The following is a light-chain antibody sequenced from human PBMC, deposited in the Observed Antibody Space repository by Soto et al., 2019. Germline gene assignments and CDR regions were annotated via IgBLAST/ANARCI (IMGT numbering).Light chain of an antibody. CDR2: GAS. Sequence: EIVLTQSPGTLSLSPGERATLSCRASQSVSSTYLAWYQQKPGQAPRLLIYGASSRATGIPDRFSGRGSGTDFTLTISRLEPEDFAVYYCQHYGSSRWTFGQGTRVDI. CDR3: QHYGSSRWT. V-gene: IGKV3-20*01. CDR1: QSVSSTY. J-gene: IGKJ1*01.